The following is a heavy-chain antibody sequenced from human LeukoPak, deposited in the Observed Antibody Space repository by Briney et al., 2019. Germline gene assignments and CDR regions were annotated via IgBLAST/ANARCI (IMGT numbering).Heavy chain of an antibody. CDR3: AREWSAFDI. Sequence: GGSLRLSCAASGRTFTEHYMHWIRQAPGKGLEWVSFIGGTAGNTYYADSVKGRFTISRDNAKNSLYLQMHSLRAEDTAVYYCAREWSAFDIWGQGTMVTVSS. D-gene: IGHD2-8*01. CDR2: IGGTAGNT. V-gene: IGHV3-11*04. CDR1: GRTFTEHY. J-gene: IGHJ3*02.